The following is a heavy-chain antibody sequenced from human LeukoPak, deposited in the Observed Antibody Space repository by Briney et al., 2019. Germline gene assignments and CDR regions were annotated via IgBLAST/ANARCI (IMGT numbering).Heavy chain of an antibody. CDR1: GGSISSSSYY. D-gene: IGHD3-10*01. V-gene: IGHV4-39*01. J-gene: IGHJ5*02. Sequence: SETLSLTCTVSGGSISSSSYYWGWIRQPPGKGLEWIGSIYYSGSTYYNPSLESRVTISVDTSKNQFSLKLSSVTAADTAVYYCAIQGSGPNWFDPWGQGTLVTVSS. CDR2: IYYSGST. CDR3: AIQGSGPNWFDP.